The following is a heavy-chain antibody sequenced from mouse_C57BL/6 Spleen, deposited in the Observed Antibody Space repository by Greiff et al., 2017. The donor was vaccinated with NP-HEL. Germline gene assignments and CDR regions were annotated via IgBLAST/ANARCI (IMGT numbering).Heavy chain of an antibody. CDR2: IWSGGST. Sequence: QVQLKESGPGLVQPSQSLSITCTVSGFSLTSYGVHWVRQSPGKGLEWLGVIWSGGSTDYNAAFISRLSISKDNSKSQVFFKMNSLQADDTAIYYCARNAYGSSYVPWFAYWGQGTLVTVSA. CDR1: GFSLTSYG. D-gene: IGHD1-1*01. CDR3: ARNAYGSSYVPWFAY. J-gene: IGHJ3*01. V-gene: IGHV2-2*01.